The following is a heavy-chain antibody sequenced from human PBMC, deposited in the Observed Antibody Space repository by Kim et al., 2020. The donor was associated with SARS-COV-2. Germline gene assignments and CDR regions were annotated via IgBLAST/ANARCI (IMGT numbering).Heavy chain of an antibody. CDR3: ARARYSSYYYYYGMDV. V-gene: IGHV4-59*01. D-gene: IGHD4-4*01. CDR1: GGSISSYY. J-gene: IGHJ6*02. CDR2: IYYSGST. Sequence: SETLSLTCTVSGGSISSYYWSWIRQPPGKGLEWIGYIYYSGSTNYNPSLKSRVTISVDTSKNQFSLKLSSVTAADTAVYYCARARYSSYYYYYGMDVWGQGTTVTVSS.